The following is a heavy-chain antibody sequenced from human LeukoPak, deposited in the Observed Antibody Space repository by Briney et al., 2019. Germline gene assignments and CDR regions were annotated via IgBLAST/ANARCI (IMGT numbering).Heavy chain of an antibody. J-gene: IGHJ3*02. CDR2: IYTSGST. CDR1: GDSISSASHY. Sequence: PSETLSLTCTISGDSISSASHYWSWIRQPAGKGLEWIGRIYTSGSTNYNPSLKSRVTISVDTSKNQFSLKLSSVTAADTAVYYCAREGQVAFDIWGQGTMVTVSS. V-gene: IGHV4-61*02. CDR3: AREGQVAFDI.